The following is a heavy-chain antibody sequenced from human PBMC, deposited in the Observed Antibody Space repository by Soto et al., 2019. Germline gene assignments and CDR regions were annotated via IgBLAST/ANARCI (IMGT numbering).Heavy chain of an antibody. Sequence: SETLSLTCAVHGGSFSGYYWSWIRQPPGKGLEWIGEINHRGSTNYNPSLKSRVTISVDTSKNQFSLKLSSVPAADTAVYYRARGYGVRGVIASDYYYYGMDVWGQGTTVTVSS. V-gene: IGHV4-34*01. CDR1: GGSFSGYY. CDR2: INHRGST. CDR3: ARGYGVRGVIASDYYYYGMDV. D-gene: IGHD3-10*01. J-gene: IGHJ6*02.